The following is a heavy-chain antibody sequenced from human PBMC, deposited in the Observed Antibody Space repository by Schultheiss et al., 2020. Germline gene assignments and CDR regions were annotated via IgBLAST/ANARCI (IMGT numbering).Heavy chain of an antibody. Sequence: GGSLRLSCAASGFNFSYYYMSGVRQAPGKGLEWVSAISGSGGSTYYADSVKGRFTISRDNSKNTLYLQMNSLRAEDTAVYYCAKDLGCGGDCYAFDIWGQGTMVTVSS. J-gene: IGHJ3*02. V-gene: IGHV3-23*01. CDR2: ISGSGGST. CDR1: GFNFSYYY. D-gene: IGHD2-21*01. CDR3: AKDLGCGGDCYAFDI.